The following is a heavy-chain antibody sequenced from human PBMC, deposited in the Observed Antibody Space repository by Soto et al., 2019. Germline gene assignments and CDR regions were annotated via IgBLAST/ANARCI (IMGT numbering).Heavy chain of an antibody. CDR2: ISWNSGSI. CDR1: GFTFDDYA. Sequence: LRLSCAASGFTFDDYAMHWVRQAPGKGLEWVSGISWNSGSIGYADTVKGRFTISRDNAKNSLYLQMNSLRAEDTALYYCAKDNNYDILTGHNWFDPWGQGTLVTVS. J-gene: IGHJ5*02. CDR3: AKDNNYDILTGHNWFDP. D-gene: IGHD3-9*01. V-gene: IGHV3-9*01.